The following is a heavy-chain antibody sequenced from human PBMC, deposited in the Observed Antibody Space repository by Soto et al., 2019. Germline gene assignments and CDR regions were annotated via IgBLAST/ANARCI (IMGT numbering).Heavy chain of an antibody. CDR3: ARDMGFGLSDY. Sequence: QVQLVQSGAEVKKPGASVKVSCKASGYTFTSYAMDWVRQAPGQRLEWMGWINAGNGNTKYSQKFQGRVTITRDTSASPAYMELSSLRSEDTAVYYCARDMGFGLSDYWGQGTLVTVSS. V-gene: IGHV1-3*01. D-gene: IGHD3-10*01. CDR2: INAGNGNT. CDR1: GYTFTSYA. J-gene: IGHJ4*02.